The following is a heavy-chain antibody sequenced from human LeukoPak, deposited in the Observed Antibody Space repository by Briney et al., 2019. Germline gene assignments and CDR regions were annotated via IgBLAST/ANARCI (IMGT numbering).Heavy chain of an antibody. CDR1: GGSISSSNYY. CDR3: ARQRRDGYNYVDF. J-gene: IGHJ4*02. V-gene: IGHV4-39*01. CDR2: IYYSGNT. D-gene: IGHD5-24*01. Sequence: PSETLSLTCTVSGGSISSSNYYWGWIRQPPGKGLEWIGIIYYSGNTYCNPSLKSRVTISVDTSKSQFFLRLSSVTAADTAVYYCARQRRDGYNYVDFWGQGTLVTVSS.